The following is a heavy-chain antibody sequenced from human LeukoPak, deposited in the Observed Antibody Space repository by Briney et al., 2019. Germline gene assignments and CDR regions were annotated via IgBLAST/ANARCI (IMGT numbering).Heavy chain of an antibody. CDR2: IYYSGST. V-gene: IGHV4-39*07. D-gene: IGHD3-3*01. J-gene: IGHJ5*02. Sequence: SETLSLTCTVSGGSISSSSYYWGWIRQPPGKGLEWIGSIYYSGSTYYNPSLKSRVTISVDTSKSQFSLKLSSVTAADTAVYYCARDAYYDFWSSAGFDPWGQGTLVTVSS. CDR1: GGSISSSSYY. CDR3: ARDAYYDFWSSAGFDP.